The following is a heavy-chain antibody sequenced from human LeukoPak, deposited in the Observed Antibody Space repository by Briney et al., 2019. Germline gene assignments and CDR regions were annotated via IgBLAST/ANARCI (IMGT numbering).Heavy chain of an antibody. J-gene: IGHJ4*02. Sequence: GGSLRLSCAASGFTFSSYAMSWVRQAPGKGLEWVAVISYDGSNKYYADSVKGRFTISRDNSKNTLYLQMNSLRAEDTAVYYCAREIYDFWSGYRSGFDYWGQGTLVTVSS. D-gene: IGHD3-3*01. CDR2: ISYDGSNK. CDR1: GFTFSSYA. CDR3: AREIYDFWSGYRSGFDY. V-gene: IGHV3-30*04.